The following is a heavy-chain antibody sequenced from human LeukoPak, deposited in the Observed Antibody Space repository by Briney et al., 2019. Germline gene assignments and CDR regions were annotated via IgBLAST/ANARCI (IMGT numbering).Heavy chain of an antibody. J-gene: IGHJ4*02. D-gene: IGHD6-13*01. CDR2: ITAIDGRT. CDR1: GFTFSSYW. Sequence: PGGCLRLSCTASGFTFSSYWMSWDRQAPGRGLEWVSSITAIDGRTYYADSVRGRFTICRDNSKNTVYLQLNSLRAGDTAIYYCTKDRRGPAAGTWYFDSWGQGTLVTVSS. V-gene: IGHV3-23*01. CDR3: TKDRRGPAAGTWYFDS.